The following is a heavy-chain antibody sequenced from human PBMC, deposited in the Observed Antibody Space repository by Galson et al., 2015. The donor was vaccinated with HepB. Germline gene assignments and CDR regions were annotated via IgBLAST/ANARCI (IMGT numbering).Heavy chain of an antibody. CDR3: AYRSPQSANWNSNCFDY. Sequence: PALVTPTQTLTLTSRFSGFSLSTRPVGEGWLRQHPGKALEWLADISWDDDKRYSPSLKTRLTITKDTSKNQVVLTMTNMDPVDTASDYGAYRSPQSANWNSNCFDYWGQGTLVTVSS. J-gene: IGHJ4*02. CDR2: ISWDDDK. CDR1: GFSLSTRPVG. V-gene: IGHV2-5*02. D-gene: IGHD1-7*01.